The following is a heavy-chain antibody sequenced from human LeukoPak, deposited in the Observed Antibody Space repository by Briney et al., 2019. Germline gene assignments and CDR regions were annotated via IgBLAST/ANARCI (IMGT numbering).Heavy chain of an antibody. J-gene: IGHJ4*02. CDR3: ARDSESWTETGPRFDY. D-gene: IGHD3-9*01. CDR2: INTDGSTT. V-gene: IGHV3-74*01. CDR1: GFTFSTYW. Sequence: GGSLRLSCAASGFTFSTYWMHWVRQTPGKGLVWVSRINTDGSTTNYADSVKGRFTISRDNAKNSLYLQMNSLRVEDTAVYYCARDSESWTETGPRFDYWGQGTLVTVSS.